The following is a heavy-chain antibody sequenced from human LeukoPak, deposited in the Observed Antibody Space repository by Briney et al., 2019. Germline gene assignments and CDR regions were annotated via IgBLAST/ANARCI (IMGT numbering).Heavy chain of an antibody. CDR1: GGSSSILY. D-gene: IGHD6-19*01. Sequence: PSETLSLTCTVSGGSSSILYWSCIRQPPGKGLEWIGDIYYSGTTNYNPSLKSRVTISLDTSKNQFSLRLSSVTAADTAVYYCARIDAVAATPTSFDYWGQGTLVTVSS. CDR2: IYYSGTT. J-gene: IGHJ4*02. V-gene: IGHV4-59*11. CDR3: ARIDAVAATPTSFDY.